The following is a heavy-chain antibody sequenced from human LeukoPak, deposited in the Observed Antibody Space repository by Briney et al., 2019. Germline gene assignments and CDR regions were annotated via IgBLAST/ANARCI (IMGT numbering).Heavy chain of an antibody. J-gene: IGHJ4*02. Sequence: SETLSLTCTVSGDSLSDYFWSWIRQPPGKGLEWIGYIYYSGSTSYNPSLKSRVTISVDTSKNQFSLKLSSVTAADTAVYYCARAADCSDSSCYLPSFDYWGQGTLVTVSS. CDR3: ARAADCSDSSCYLPSFDY. CDR1: GDSLSDYF. V-gene: IGHV4-59*06. CDR2: IYYSGST. D-gene: IGHD2-15*01.